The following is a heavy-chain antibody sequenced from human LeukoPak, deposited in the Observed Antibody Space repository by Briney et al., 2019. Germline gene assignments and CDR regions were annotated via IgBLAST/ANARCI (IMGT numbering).Heavy chain of an antibody. J-gene: IGHJ5*02. Sequence: ASVKVSCKASGYTFTGYYMHWVRQAPGRGLERMGWTNPNRGGTNYAQKFQGRVTMTRDTSISTAYMELSRLRSDDTAVYYCARDRRGIAAAGTHNWFDPWGQGTLVTVSS. CDR3: ARDRRGIAAAGTHNWFDP. CDR2: TNPNRGGT. V-gene: IGHV1-2*02. CDR1: GYTFTGYY. D-gene: IGHD6-13*01.